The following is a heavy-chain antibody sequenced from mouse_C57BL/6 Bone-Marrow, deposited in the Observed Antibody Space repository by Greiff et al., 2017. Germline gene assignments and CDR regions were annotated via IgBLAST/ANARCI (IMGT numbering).Heavy chain of an antibody. CDR2: IWSGGST. CDR1: GFSLTSYG. V-gene: IGHV2-2*01. CDR3: ARGGLRRFAY. D-gene: IGHD2-4*01. J-gene: IGHJ3*01. Sequence: VKLQESGPGLVQPSQSLSITCTVSGFSLTSYGVHWVRQSPGKGLEWLGVIWSGGSTDYNAAFISRLSISKDNSKSQVFFKMNSLQADDTAIYYCARGGLRRFAYWGQGTLVTVSA.